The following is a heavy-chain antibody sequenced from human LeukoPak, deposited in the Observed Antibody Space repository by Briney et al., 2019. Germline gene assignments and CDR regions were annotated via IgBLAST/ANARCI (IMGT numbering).Heavy chain of an antibody. D-gene: IGHD2-2*02. CDR3: AVSLNPALYCSSTSCYRADAFDV. CDR2: SYYSGST. J-gene: IGHJ3*01. V-gene: IGHV4-31*02. Sequence: SQTLSLTCTVSGGSISSGGYYWRWIRQHPGKGLEWIGYSYYSGSTNYNPSLKSRVTISLDTSKNQFSLKLSSVTAADTAVYYCAVSLNPALYCSSTSCYRADAFDVWGQGTMVTVSS. CDR1: GGSISSGGYY.